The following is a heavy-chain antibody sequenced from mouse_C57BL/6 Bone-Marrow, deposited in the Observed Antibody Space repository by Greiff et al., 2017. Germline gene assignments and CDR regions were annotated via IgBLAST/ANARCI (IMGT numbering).Heavy chain of an antibody. CDR3: ARPPPGDYFDC. V-gene: IGHV1-81*01. Sequence: QVQLQQSGAELARPGASVKLSCKASGYTFTSYGISWVKQRTGQGLEWIGEIYPRSGNTYYNEKFKGKATLTADKSSSTAYMELRSLTSEVSAVFFCARPPPGDYFDCWSQGTTRTVSS. J-gene: IGHJ2*01. CDR1: GYTFTSYG. CDR2: IYPRSGNT.